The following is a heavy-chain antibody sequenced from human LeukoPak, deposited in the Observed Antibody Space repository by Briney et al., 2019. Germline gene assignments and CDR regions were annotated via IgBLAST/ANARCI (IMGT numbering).Heavy chain of an antibody. CDR1: GYTFTSYG. V-gene: IGHV1-18*01. Sequence: ASVEVSCKASGYTFTSYGISWVRQAPGQGLEWMGWISAYNGNTNYAQKLQGRVTMTTDTSTSTAYMELRSLRSDDTAVYYCARDRQWLVERWFDPWGQGTLVTVSS. CDR2: ISAYNGNT. D-gene: IGHD6-19*01. J-gene: IGHJ5*02. CDR3: ARDRQWLVERWFDP.